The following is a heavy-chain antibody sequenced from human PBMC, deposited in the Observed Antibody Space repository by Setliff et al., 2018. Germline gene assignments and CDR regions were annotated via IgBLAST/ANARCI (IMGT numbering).Heavy chain of an antibody. CDR1: GGSISHHY. CDR2: MYNSGNT. V-gene: IGHV4-59*11. D-gene: IGHD3-16*01. J-gene: IGHJ4*02. CDR3: ARLRGAFDY. Sequence: PSETLSLTCTVSGGSISHHYWSWIRQPPGKGLEWVGYMYNSGNTNYNPSLESRVTISVDTSKNQFSLRLNSATAADTAVYYCARLRGAFDYWGQGTLVTSPQ.